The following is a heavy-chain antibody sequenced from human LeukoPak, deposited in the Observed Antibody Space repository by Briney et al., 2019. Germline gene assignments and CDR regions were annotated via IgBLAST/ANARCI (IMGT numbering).Heavy chain of an antibody. V-gene: IGHV3-30*03. CDR3: ARLRLGELSLDY. D-gene: IGHD3-16*02. J-gene: IGHJ4*02. Sequence: QPGGSLRLTCAASGFTFSSYGMHWVRQAPGKGLEWVAVISYDGSNKYYADSVKGRFTISRDNSKNTLYLQMNSLRAEDTAVYYCARLRLGELSLDYWGQGTLVTVSS. CDR2: ISYDGSNK. CDR1: GFTFSSYG.